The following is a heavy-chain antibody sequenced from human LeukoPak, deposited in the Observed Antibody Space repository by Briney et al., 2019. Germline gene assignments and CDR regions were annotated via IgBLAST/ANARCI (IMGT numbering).Heavy chain of an antibody. Sequence: QPGGSLRLSCSASGFTFSNYVMNWVRQAPGKGLEWVSYVTSGSSTMYYADFVKGRFTISRDNAKNSLYLQMNSLRAEDTAVYYCARDRGGYFDYWGQGTLVTVSS. D-gene: IGHD3-16*01. CDR2: VTSGSSTM. J-gene: IGHJ4*02. CDR1: GFTFSNYV. CDR3: ARDRGGYFDY. V-gene: IGHV3-48*01.